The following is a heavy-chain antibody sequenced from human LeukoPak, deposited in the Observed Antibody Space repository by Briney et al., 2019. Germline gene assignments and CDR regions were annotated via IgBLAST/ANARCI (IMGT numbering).Heavy chain of an antibody. CDR2: IYYSGST. CDR3: ARGPNYDFWSGYYLA. J-gene: IGHJ4*02. Sequence: SETLSLTCTVSGGSISSYYWSWIRQPPGKGLEWIGYIYYSGSTNYNPSLKSRVTISVDTSKNQFSLKLSSVTAADTAVYYCARGPNYDFWSGYYLAWGQGTLVTVSS. V-gene: IGHV4-59*01. CDR1: GGSISSYY. D-gene: IGHD3-3*01.